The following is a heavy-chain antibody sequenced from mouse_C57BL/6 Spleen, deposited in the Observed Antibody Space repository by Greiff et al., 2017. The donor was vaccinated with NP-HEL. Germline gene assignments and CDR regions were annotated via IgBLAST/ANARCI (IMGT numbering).Heavy chain of an antibody. V-gene: IGHV10-1*01. CDR3: VRYNWDDWYFDV. D-gene: IGHD4-1*01. J-gene: IGHJ1*03. Sequence: DVHLVESGGGLVQPKGSLKLSCAASGFSFNTYAMNWVRQAPGKGLEWVARIRSKSNNYATYYADSVKDRFTISRDDSESMLYLQMNNLKTEDTAMYYCVRYNWDDWYFDVWGTGTTVTVSS. CDR1: GFSFNTYA. CDR2: IRSKSNNYAT.